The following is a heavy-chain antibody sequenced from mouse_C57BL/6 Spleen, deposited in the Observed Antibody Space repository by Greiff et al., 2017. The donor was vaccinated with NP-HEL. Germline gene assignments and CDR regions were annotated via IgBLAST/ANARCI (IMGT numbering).Heavy chain of an antibody. CDR3: ARPRDSSGYSFAY. CDR1: GFTFSDYY. CDR2: ISNGGGST. D-gene: IGHD3-2*02. J-gene: IGHJ3*01. V-gene: IGHV5-12*01. Sequence: EVMLVESGGGLVQPGGSLKLSCAASGFTFSDYYMYWVRQTPEKRLEWVAYISNGGGSTYYPATVKGRFTISRDNAKNTLYLQMRRLKSEDTAMYYCARPRDSSGYSFAYWGQGTLVTVSA.